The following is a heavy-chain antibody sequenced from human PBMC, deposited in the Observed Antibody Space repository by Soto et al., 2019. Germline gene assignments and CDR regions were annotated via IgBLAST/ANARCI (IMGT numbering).Heavy chain of an antibody. V-gene: IGHV3-9*01. D-gene: IGHD2-8*01. Sequence: EVQLVESGGDLVQPGRSLRLSCAASRFTFDNYAMHWVRQVPGKAPEWVSGISWNSGTTGYADSVKGRFTISRDRARNALYLQMNSLRPEDTDLYYCTKDARYLWWGGGYFEKWGQGTPVTVSS. CDR2: ISWNSGTT. CDR3: TKDARYLWWGGGYFEK. J-gene: IGHJ4*02. CDR1: RFTFDNYA.